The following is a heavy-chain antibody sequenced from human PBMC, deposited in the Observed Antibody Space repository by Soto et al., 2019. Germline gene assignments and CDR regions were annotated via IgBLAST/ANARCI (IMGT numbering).Heavy chain of an antibody. CDR1: GYTFTSYY. V-gene: IGHV1-46*03. J-gene: IGHJ4*02. D-gene: IGHD3-10*01. CDR3: ARGAYNGSGSLFIPFDY. CDR2: INPSGGST. Sequence: ASVKVSCKASGYTFTSYYMHWVRQAPGQGLEWMGIINPSGGSTSYAQKFQGRVTMTRDTSTSTVYMELSSLRSEDTAFYYCARGAYNGSGSLFIPFDYWGQGTLVTVSS.